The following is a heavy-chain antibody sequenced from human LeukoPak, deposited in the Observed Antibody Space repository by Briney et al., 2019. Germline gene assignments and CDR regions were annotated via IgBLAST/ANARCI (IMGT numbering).Heavy chain of an antibody. Sequence: SETLSLTCPVSGYSISSGYYWGWIRQPPGTGLEWLGSIYHSGSTYYNPSLKSRVTISVDTSKNQFSLKLSSVTAADTAVYYCARDLAWDDYVWGSYLGYWGQGTLVTVSS. V-gene: IGHV4-38-2*02. D-gene: IGHD3-16*02. CDR3: ARDLAWDDYVWGSYLGY. J-gene: IGHJ4*02. CDR2: IYHSGST. CDR1: GYSISSGYY.